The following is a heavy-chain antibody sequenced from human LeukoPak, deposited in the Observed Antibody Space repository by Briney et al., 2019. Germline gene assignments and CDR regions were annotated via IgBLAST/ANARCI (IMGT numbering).Heavy chain of an antibody. CDR2: IYQSGST. J-gene: IGHJ4*02. CDR1: GASIRDGGYY. D-gene: IGHD2/OR15-2a*01. Sequence: SDTLSLTCTVSGASIRDGGYYWSWIRQHPGKGLEWIGHIYQSGSTHYNPSLKSRVTVSVDTSKNQFSLKLTSVTAADTAVYYCARTYYAHAYWGQGTLVTVSS. CDR3: ARTYYAHAY. V-gene: IGHV4-31*03.